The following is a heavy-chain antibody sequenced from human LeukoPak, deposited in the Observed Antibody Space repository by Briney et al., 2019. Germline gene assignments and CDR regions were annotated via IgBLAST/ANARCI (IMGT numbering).Heavy chain of an antibody. Sequence: SETLSLTCAVYGGSFSGYYWSWIRQPPGKGLEWIGEINHSGSTNYNPSLKSRVTISVDTSKNQFSLKLSSVTAADTAVYYCARVSTGTTPLDYWGQGTLVTVSS. J-gene: IGHJ4*02. D-gene: IGHD1-7*01. CDR2: INHSGST. CDR1: GGSFSGYY. CDR3: ARVSTGTTPLDY. V-gene: IGHV4-34*01.